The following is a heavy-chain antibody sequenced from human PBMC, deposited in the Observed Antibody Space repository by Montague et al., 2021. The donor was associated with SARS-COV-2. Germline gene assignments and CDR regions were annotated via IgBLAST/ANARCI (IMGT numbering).Heavy chain of an antibody. J-gene: IGHJ4*02. Sequence: TLSLTCTVSGGSISSGSYYWSWIRQPAGKGLEWIGSIYTSGSTNYNPSLKSRVTISVDTSKNQFSLKLSSVTAADTAVYYCARGCRGGSGYPNPFDTWGQGTLVTVSS. V-gene: IGHV4-61*02. D-gene: IGHD2-15*01. CDR2: IYTSGST. CDR3: ARGCRGGSGYPNPFDT. CDR1: GGSISSGSYY.